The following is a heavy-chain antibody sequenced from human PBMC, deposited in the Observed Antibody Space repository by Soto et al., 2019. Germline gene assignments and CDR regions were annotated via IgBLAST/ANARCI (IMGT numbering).Heavy chain of an antibody. CDR3: ATRSPAFDY. CDR2: ISTDKGHT. V-gene: IGHV1-18*01. CDR1: GYTFTTFG. Sequence: QVQLVQSGPEVKNPGASVKVSCRTSGYTFTTFGITWVRQAPGQGLEWMGWISTDKGHTNYAQKCQGRVTMTTDTSTSTAYMELKSLRSDDTAIYYCATRSPAFDYWGQGTLVTVST. J-gene: IGHJ4*02.